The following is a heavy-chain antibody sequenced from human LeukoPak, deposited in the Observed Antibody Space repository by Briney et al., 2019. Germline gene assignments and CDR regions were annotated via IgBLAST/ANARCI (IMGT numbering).Heavy chain of an antibody. Sequence: SQTLSLTCAISGDSVSSNSAAWNWIRQSPSRGLEWLGRTYYRSKWYNDYAVSVKSRITINPDTSKNQFSLQLSSVTAADTSIYYCAKCAPYSSGSRQYFQHWGQGTLVIVSS. V-gene: IGHV6-1*01. CDR3: AKCAPYSSGSRQYFQH. CDR2: TYYRSKWYN. D-gene: IGHD3-10*01. J-gene: IGHJ1*01. CDR1: GDSVSSNSAA.